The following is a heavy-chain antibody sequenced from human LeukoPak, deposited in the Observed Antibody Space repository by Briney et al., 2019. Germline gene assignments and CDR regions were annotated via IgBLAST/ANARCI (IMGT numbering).Heavy chain of an antibody. CDR1: GYTFTGYY. D-gene: IGHD6-19*01. J-gene: IGHJ4*02. V-gene: IGHV1-2*02. CDR2: INPNSGGT. CDR3: ARAPPVDGVWSQWLAYYYFDY. Sequence: ASVKVSCKASGYTFTGYYMHWVRQAPGQGLEWMGWINPNSGGTNYAQKFQGRVTMTRDTSISTAYMELSRLRSDDTAVYYCARAPPVDGVWSQWLAYYYFDYWGQGTLVTVSS.